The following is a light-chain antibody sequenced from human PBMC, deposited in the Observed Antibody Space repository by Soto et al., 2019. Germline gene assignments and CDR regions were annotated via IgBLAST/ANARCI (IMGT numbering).Light chain of an antibody. J-gene: IGKJ4*01. CDR1: QSVSSY. Sequence: EIVLTQSPATLSLSPGERATLSCRASQSVSSYLAWYQQKPGQAPRLLIYDASNRATGIPARFSGSGSGTDLPLPNSRLRPGGFAVYYCQQRTNWLSFGGGTKVEIK. CDR3: QQRTNWLS. V-gene: IGKV3-11*01. CDR2: DAS.